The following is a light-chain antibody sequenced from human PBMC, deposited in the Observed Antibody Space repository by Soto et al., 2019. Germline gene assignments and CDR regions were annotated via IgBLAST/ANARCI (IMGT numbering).Light chain of an antibody. CDR2: AAS. J-gene: IGKJ1*01. Sequence: EIVLTQSPGTLSLSPGERATLSCRASQSVSSAYLAWYQHKPGQPPTLLIYAASSRVTGIPDRFSGSGSGTYFTLPISRLEPEDFAVYYCQQYGSSSTWTFGQGTKVEIK. V-gene: IGKV3-20*01. CDR1: QSVSSAY. CDR3: QQYGSSSTWT.